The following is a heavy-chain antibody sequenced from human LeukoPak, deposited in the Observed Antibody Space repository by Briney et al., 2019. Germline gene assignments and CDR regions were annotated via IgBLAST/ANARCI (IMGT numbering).Heavy chain of an antibody. CDR2: IYYSGST. D-gene: IGHD6-13*01. V-gene: IGHV4-39*01. J-gene: IGHJ4*02. CDR3: ASHSSSWYSQFDY. CDR1: GGSISSSSYY. Sequence: SETLSLTCTVSGGSISSSSYYWGWIRQPPGKGLEWIGSIYYSGSTYYNPSLKSRVTISVDTSKNQFSLKLSSVTAADTAVYYCASHSSSWYSQFDYWGQGTLVTVSS.